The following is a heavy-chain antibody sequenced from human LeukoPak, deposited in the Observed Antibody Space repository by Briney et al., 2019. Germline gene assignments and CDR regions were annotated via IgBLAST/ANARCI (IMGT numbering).Heavy chain of an antibody. CDR1: GYTFTGYY. CDR2: INPDSGGT. D-gene: IGHD3-22*01. CDR3: ARDPYYYDSSGYYYEDY. Sequence: GASVKVSCKASGYTFTGYYMHWVRQAPGQGLEWMGWINPDSGGTNYAQKLQGRVTMTRDTSISTAYMELSRLRSDDTAVYYCARDPYYYDSSGYYYEDYWGQGTLVTVSS. J-gene: IGHJ4*02. V-gene: IGHV1-2*02.